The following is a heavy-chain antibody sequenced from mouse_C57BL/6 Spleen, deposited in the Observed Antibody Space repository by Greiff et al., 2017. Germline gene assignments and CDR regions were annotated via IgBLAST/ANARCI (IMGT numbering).Heavy chain of an antibody. D-gene: IGHD2-5*01. CDR1: GFTFSDYY. CDR3: ARGAYYSNYGAMDY. CDR2: ISNGGGST. V-gene: IGHV5-12*01. J-gene: IGHJ4*01. Sequence: DVKLVESGGGLVQPGGSLKLSCAASGFTFSDYYMYWVRQTPEKRLEWVAYISNGGGSTYYPDTVKGRFTISRDNAKNTLYLQMSRLKSEDTAMYYCARGAYYSNYGAMDYWGQGTSVTVSS.